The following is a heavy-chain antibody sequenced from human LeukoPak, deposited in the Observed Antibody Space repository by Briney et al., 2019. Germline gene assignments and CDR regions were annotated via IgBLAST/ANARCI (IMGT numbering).Heavy chain of an antibody. CDR1: GFTFSSYG. V-gene: IGHV3-30*18. Sequence: PGRSLRLSCAASGFTFSSYGMHWVRQAPGKGLEWVAVISYDGSNKYYADSVKGRFTIPRDNSKNTLYLQMNSLRAEDTAVYYCAKGYWLVDYWGQGTLVTVSS. D-gene: IGHD6-19*01. CDR2: ISYDGSNK. J-gene: IGHJ4*02. CDR3: AKGYWLVDY.